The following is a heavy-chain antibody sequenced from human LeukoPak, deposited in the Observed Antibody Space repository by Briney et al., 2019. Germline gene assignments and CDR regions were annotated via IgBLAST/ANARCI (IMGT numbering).Heavy chain of an antibody. CDR1: GFSFGNYA. V-gene: IGHV3-23*01. CDR2: ISGTGGAT. J-gene: IGHJ5*01. D-gene: IGHD2-21*01. CDR3: VKDPRDTYGTNWFVS. Sequence: GGPLRLSCVASGFSFGNYAMSWVRQAPGKGLQWVSQISGTGGATWYAGFARDRFTISRDNSKKTLYLQMSGLRVEDTAMYYCVKDPRDTYGTNWFVSWGQGTVLIVSS.